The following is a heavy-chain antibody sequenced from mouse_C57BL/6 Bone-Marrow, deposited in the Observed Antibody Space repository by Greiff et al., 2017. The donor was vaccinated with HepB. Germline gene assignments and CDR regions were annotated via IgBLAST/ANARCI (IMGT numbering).Heavy chain of an antibody. Sequence: QVQLQQPGAELVRPGSSVKLSCKASGYTFTSYWMDWVKQRPGQGLEWIGNIYPSDSETHYNQKFKDKATLTVDKSSSTAYMQLSSLTSEDSAVYDCASYYGRSGYWGQGTTLTVSA. D-gene: IGHD1-1*01. CDR2: IYPSDSET. V-gene: IGHV1-61*01. J-gene: IGHJ2*01. CDR1: GYTFTSYW. CDR3: ASYYGRSGY.